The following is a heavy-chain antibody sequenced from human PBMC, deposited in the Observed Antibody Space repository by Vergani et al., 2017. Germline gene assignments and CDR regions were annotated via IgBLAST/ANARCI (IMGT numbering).Heavy chain of an antibody. Sequence: QVQLQESGPGLVKPSETLSLTCTVSGDSVISTDYHWGWIRQRPGKGLEWIGSMDYSGSTSYNPSLESRISISLETAKNQFSLRLTSVTAADTAVYYCASKRGACRAAYCHSYDFWGPGTLVGVSS. CDR2: MDYSGST. CDR3: ASKRGACRAAYCHSYDF. D-gene: IGHD2-15*01. V-gene: IGHV4-39*01. J-gene: IGHJ4*02. CDR1: GDSVISTDYH.